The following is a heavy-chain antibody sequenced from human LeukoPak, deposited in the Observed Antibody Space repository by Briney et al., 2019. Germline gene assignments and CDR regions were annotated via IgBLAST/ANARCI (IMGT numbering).Heavy chain of an antibody. Sequence: EASETLSLTCIVSGGSISSSSYYWGWIRQPPGQGLEWIGIISYSGSTYYNPSLKSRVTISVDMSKNQFSLKLSSVTAADTAVYYCARQRSYYYYGMDVWGQGTTVTVSS. J-gene: IGHJ6*02. CDR2: ISYSGST. V-gene: IGHV4-39*01. CDR3: ARQRSYYYYGMDV. D-gene: IGHD3-3*01. CDR1: GGSISSSSYY.